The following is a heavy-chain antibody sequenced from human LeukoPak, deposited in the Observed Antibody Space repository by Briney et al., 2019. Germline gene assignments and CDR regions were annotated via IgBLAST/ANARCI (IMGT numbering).Heavy chain of an antibody. D-gene: IGHD4-17*01. J-gene: IGHJ1*01. CDR1: GYTFSSYG. V-gene: IGHV1-18*01. CDR2: MSAYIGKT. CDR3: AGDPTTVTTLEYSQD. Sequence: APGKASCKASGYTFSSYGISWVRQAPGQGLEGMGGMSAYIGKTNYAQNLQGRVTMTTDTSPTTTCSQRSSARSHDTALHYCAGDPTTVTTLEYSQDWGQGTLVTVPS.